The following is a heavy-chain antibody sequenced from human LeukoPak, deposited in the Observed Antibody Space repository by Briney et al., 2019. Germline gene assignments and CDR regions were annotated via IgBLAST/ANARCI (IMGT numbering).Heavy chain of an antibody. CDR1: GYTFTSHG. J-gene: IGHJ3*02. Sequence: ASVKVSCKASGYTFTSHGISWVRQAPGQGLEWMGWISTYNGNTNYAQKLQGRVTMTTDTSTSTAYMELRSLRSDDTAVYYCARDKNERGYSYGSDAFDIWGQGTMVTVSS. CDR3: ARDKNERGYSYGSDAFDI. V-gene: IGHV1-18*01. D-gene: IGHD5-18*01. CDR2: ISTYNGNT.